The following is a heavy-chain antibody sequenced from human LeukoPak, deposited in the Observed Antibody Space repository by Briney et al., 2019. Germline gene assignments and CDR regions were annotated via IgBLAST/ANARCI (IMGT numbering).Heavy chain of an antibody. D-gene: IGHD2-15*01. CDR3: ARDCSGGSCYKRGGMDV. CDR1: GGSISSGNYY. J-gene: IGHJ6*02. Sequence: PSETLSLTCTVSGGSISSGNYYWTWIRQPAGKGLEWIGRIYISGSTNYNPSLKSRVTMSIDTSNNQFSLKLSSVTAADTAVYYCARDCSGGSCYKRGGMDVWGQGTTVTVSS. V-gene: IGHV4-61*02. CDR2: IYISGST.